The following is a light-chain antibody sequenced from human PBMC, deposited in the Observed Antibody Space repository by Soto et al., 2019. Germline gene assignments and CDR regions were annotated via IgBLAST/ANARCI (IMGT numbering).Light chain of an antibody. CDR2: KAS. CDR3: QQYNSYPYT. V-gene: IGKV1-5*03. Sequence: DIQITQSPSTLSASVGDRVTITCRASQSISSWLAWYKQKPGKAPNLLIYKASSLESGVPSRFSGSGSGTEFTLTISSLQPDDFASYYCQQYNSYPYTFGQGTKLEIK. J-gene: IGKJ2*01. CDR1: QSISSW.